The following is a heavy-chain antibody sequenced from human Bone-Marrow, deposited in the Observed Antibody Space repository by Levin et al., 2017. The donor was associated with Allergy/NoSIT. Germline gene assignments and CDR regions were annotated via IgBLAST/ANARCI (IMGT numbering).Heavy chain of an antibody. V-gene: IGHV4-39*01. CDR2: IYYGGST. J-gene: IGHJ6*03. Sequence: SETLSLTCTVSGGSISSSSYYWGWIRQPPGKGLEWIGSIYYGGSTYYNPSLKSRVTISVDTSKNQFSLRLSSVTAADTAVYYCARHARDHYYSYHYMDVGGKGTTVTVSS. CDR1: GGSISSSSYY. CDR3: ARHARDHYYSYHYMDV.